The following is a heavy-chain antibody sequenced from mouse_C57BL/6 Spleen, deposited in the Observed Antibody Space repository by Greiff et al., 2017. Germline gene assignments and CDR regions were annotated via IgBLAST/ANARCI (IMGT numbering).Heavy chain of an antibody. CDR2: ITPSSGYT. Sequence: QVQLKESGAELARPGASVKMSCKASGYTFTSYTMHWVNQRPGQGLEWIGYITPSSGYTKYNQKFKDKATLTADKSSSTAYMQQSSRTAEDAAVYYCARSDGNYGYAMDDWGQGTSVTVSS. J-gene: IGHJ4*01. CDR3: ARSDGNYGYAMDD. D-gene: IGHD2-1*01. V-gene: IGHV1-4*01. CDR1: GYTFTSYT.